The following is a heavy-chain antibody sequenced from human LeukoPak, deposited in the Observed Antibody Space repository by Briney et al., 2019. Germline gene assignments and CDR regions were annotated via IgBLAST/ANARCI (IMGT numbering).Heavy chain of an antibody. CDR1: GGSISSYS. D-gene: IGHD5-12*01. CDR3: ANTTRVAPDGRAEYFQH. J-gene: IGHJ1*01. V-gene: IGHV4-59*03. Sequence: PSQTLSLTCTVSGGSISSYSWSWIRQPPGKGLEWIGCRYVGGRDLYNPSLRGRVTISVDASEKQISLSLRSVTAADTAMYYCANTTRVAPDGRAEYFQHWGQGTLAIVSS. CDR2: RYVGGRD.